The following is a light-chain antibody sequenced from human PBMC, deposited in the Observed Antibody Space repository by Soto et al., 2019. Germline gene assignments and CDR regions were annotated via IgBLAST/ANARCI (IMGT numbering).Light chain of an antibody. V-gene: IGKV3-15*01. CDR3: QQYNNWPWT. CDR2: GAS. Sequence: EILLTQSPSTLSLSPGEGVTLSCRASQSVTVNSLAWYQQKPGQAPRLLIYGASTRAPGFPARFSGSGSGTDLTLTISSLQSEDFAVYYCQQYNNWPWTFGQGTKVDI. CDR1: QSVTVN. J-gene: IGKJ1*01.